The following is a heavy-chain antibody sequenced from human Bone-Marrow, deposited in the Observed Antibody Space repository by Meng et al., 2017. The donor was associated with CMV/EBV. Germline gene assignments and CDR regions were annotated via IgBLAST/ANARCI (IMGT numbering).Heavy chain of an antibody. CDR1: AYTFTSYY. CDR3: ARDLQHDRGSWHYYFDY. CDR2: INPSGGST. J-gene: IGHJ4*02. Sequence: AYTFTSYYMHWVRQAPGQGLEWMGIINPSGGSTSYAQKFQGRVTMTRDTSTRTVYMELSSLRSEDTAVYYCARDLQHDRGSWHYYFDYWGQGTLVPSPQ. D-gene: IGHD6-13*01. V-gene: IGHV1-46*01.